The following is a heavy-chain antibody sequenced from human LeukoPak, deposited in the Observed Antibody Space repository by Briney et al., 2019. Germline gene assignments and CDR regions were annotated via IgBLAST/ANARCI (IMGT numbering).Heavy chain of an antibody. CDR1: GYTFTSYY. V-gene: IGHV1-46*01. D-gene: IGHD3-16*01. J-gene: IGHJ5*02. CDR3: VREASYYDYVWGPPNWFDP. Sequence: ASVKVSCKASGYTFTSYYMHWVRQAPGQGLEWMGIINPSGGSTSYAQKFQGRVTMTRDTSTSTAYMELSRLRSDDTAVYYCVREASYYDYVWGPPNWFDPWGQGTLVTVSS. CDR2: INPSGGST.